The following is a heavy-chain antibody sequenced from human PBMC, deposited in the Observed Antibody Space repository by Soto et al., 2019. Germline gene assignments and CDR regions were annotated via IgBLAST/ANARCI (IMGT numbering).Heavy chain of an antibody. J-gene: IGHJ6*02. CDR3: SADRPDIGVGWWV. Sequence: SVKVSCKASGSGFIRSGIQWVRQAHGQRLEWIGWIVVASGQTNYAQNFRGRVAITRDTSTATAYIELTGLTSEDTAVYFCSADRPDIGVGWWVWGQGTTVPVSS. CDR1: GSGFIRSG. CDR2: IVVASGQT. D-gene: IGHD2-15*01. V-gene: IGHV1-58*02.